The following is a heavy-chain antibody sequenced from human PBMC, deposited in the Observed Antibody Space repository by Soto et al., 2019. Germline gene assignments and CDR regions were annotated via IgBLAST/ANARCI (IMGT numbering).Heavy chain of an antibody. CDR3: ARGRSLYTVVTLFDY. CDR1: GFTFSSYA. D-gene: IGHD2-21*02. J-gene: IGHJ4*02. Sequence: PGGSLRLSCAASGFTFSSYAMSWVRQAPGKGLEWVAVLSNDGSSKYYGDSMKGRFTISRDNSKNTLYLQMNSLRPEDTAVYYCARGRSLYTVVTLFDYWGQGTLVTVSS. CDR2: LSNDGSSK. V-gene: IGHV3-30-3*01.